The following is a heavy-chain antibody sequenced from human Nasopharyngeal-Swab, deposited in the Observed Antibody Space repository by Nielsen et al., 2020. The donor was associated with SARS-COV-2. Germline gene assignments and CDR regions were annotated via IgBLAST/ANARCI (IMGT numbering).Heavy chain of an antibody. CDR2: IGNAGDT. J-gene: IGHJ4*02. D-gene: IGHD6-13*01. Sequence: GESLTISCAASGFTFRSYDMHWVRQGTGKGLEWVSAIGNAGDTYYPGSVKGRFTISRENAKNSLYLQMNSLRAEDTAVYYCARARYWLAASGPFFDYWGQGTLVTVSS. CDR3: ARARYWLAASGPFFDY. CDR1: GFTFRSYD. V-gene: IGHV3-13*01.